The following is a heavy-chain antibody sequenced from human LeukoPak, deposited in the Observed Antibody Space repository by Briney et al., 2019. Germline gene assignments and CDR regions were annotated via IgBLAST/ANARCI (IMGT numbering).Heavy chain of an antibody. V-gene: IGHV1-8*03. CDR2: MNPNSGNT. D-gene: IGHD6-19*01. Sequence: ASVKVSCKASGYPFTSYDINWVRQATGQGLEWMGWMNPNSGNTGYAQKFQGRVTITRNTSISTAYMELSSLRSEDTAVYYCARYHSGWYYFDYWGQGTLVTVSS. CDR1: GYPFTSYD. J-gene: IGHJ4*02. CDR3: ARYHSGWYYFDY.